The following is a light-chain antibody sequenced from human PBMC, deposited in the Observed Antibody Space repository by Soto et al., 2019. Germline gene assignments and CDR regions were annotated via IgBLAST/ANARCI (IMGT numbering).Light chain of an antibody. CDR3: SSYAGSSIPVA. J-gene: IGLJ2*01. Sequence: QSALTQPPSASGSPGQSVTISCTGASSDVGGYNFVSWYQQHPGKAPKLMIYDVTKRPSVVPDRFSGSKSGNTASLTVSGLQVDDEADYYCSSYAGSSIPVAFGGGTKLTVL. CDR1: SSDVGGYNF. V-gene: IGLV2-8*01. CDR2: DVT.